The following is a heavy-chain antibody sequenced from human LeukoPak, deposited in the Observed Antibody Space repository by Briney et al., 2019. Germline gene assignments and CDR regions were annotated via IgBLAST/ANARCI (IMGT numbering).Heavy chain of an antibody. CDR3: AIRFLEWLFDY. CDR1: GYSFTNYG. J-gene: IGHJ4*02. Sequence: GASVKVSCKASGYSFTNYGISWVRQAPGQGLEWMGWTGVYNGITEYAQKVQGRVTMTTDTATSTAYLELRNLRSDDTAVYYCAIRFLEWLFDYWGQGTLVTVSS. V-gene: IGHV1-18*01. D-gene: IGHD3-3*01. CDR2: TGVYNGIT.